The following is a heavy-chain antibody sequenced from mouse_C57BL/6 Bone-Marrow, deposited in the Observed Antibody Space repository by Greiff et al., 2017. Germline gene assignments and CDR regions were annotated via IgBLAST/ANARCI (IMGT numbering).Heavy chain of an antibody. Sequence: QVQLKQSGPELVKPGASVKLSCKASGYTFTSYDINWVKQRPGQGPEWIGWSYPRDGSTKYNEKFKGKATLTVDTASSTAYMELHSLTSEDSAVYFCARLEFDGSSGDWYFDVWGTGTTVTVSS. D-gene: IGHD1-1*01. V-gene: IGHV1-85*01. CDR2: SYPRDGST. J-gene: IGHJ1*03. CDR3: ARLEFDGSSGDWYFDV. CDR1: GYTFTSYD.